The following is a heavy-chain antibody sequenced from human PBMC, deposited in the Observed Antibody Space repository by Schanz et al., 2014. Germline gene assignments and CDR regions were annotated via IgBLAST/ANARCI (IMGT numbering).Heavy chain of an antibody. D-gene: IGHD2-8*01. CDR1: GFTFSGFC. V-gene: IGHV3-7*01. J-gene: IGHJ3*01. Sequence: EVQLAESGGGLVQPGGSLRLSCAASGFTFSGFCMTWVRQAPGKGLEWVANIKKDGSEKYYVDSVKGRFTISRDNAKNSLFLQMNSLRPEDTAVYYCTTDNGHFAFDFWGQGTMVTVSS. CDR2: IKKDGSEK. CDR3: TTDNGHFAFDF.